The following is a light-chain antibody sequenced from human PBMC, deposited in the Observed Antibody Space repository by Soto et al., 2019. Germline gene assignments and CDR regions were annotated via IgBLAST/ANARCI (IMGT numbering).Light chain of an antibody. CDR1: QDINNY. Sequence: DIKLTQSQSSLSASVVDRVTITCPASQDINNYLNWYQQKPGKAPELLIYDASDLEVGVPSRFSGSGSGTVFTLTISSLQPEDIATYYCQKFDDLTFNCGQGKRREIK. CDR2: DAS. J-gene: IGKJ5*01. V-gene: IGKV1-33*01. CDR3: QKFDDLTFN.